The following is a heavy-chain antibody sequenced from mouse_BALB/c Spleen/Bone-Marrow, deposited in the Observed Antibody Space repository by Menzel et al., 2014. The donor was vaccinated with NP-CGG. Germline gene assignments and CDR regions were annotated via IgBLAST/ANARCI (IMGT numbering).Heavy chain of an antibody. D-gene: IGHD1-2*01. CDR3: PRLHYYGYSAY. CDR2: INPDSSTI. CDR1: GFDFSSYW. J-gene: IGHJ3*01. V-gene: IGHV4-1*02. Sequence: EVMLVESGGGLVQPGGSLKLSCAASGFDFSSYWMSWVRQAPGKGLEWIGEINPDSSTINYTPSLKDKFIISRVNAKNTLYLQKNKVRSEDTALYYCPRLHYYGYSAYWGQGTLVTVST.